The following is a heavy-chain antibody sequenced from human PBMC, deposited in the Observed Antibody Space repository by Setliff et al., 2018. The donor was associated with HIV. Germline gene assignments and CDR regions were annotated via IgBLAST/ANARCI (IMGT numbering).Heavy chain of an antibody. Sequence: ASVKVSCKVSGYTLTELSMHWVRQAPGKGLEWMGGFDPEDVETVYAQKFQGRVTMTTDTSTSTAYMELRSLRSDDTAVYYCARRPLFPVTTSPFDYWGQGTLVTVSS. CDR2: FDPEDVET. V-gene: IGHV1-24*01. J-gene: IGHJ4*02. D-gene: IGHD4-17*01. CDR3: ARRPLFPVTTSPFDY. CDR1: GYTLTELS.